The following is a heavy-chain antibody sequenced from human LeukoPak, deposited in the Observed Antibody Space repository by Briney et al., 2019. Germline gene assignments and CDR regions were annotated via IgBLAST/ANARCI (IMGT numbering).Heavy chain of an antibody. V-gene: IGHV4-59*01. CDR1: GGSISSNY. CDR3: ARHLGYNWNCGGWFDP. Sequence: PSETLSLTCTVSGGSISSNYWSWIRQPPGKGLEWIGYIYNSGTTNYNPSLKGRVTLSIDTSKNQLSLKLRSVTAADTAVYYCARHLGYNWNCGGWFDPWGQGTLVTVST. CDR2: IYNSGTT. J-gene: IGHJ5*02. D-gene: IGHD1-7*01.